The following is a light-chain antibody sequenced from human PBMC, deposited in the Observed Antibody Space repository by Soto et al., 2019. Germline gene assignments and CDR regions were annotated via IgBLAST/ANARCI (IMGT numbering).Light chain of an antibody. Sequence: EIMLTQSPATLSLSPGERATLSCRASQSVSSYLAWYQQKPGQAPRLLIYDASNRATGIPARFSGSGSGTDFTLTISSLEPEVFAVYYCQQRSNWRWTFGQGTKVEIK. CDR1: QSVSSY. CDR3: QQRSNWRWT. CDR2: DAS. J-gene: IGKJ1*01. V-gene: IGKV3-11*01.